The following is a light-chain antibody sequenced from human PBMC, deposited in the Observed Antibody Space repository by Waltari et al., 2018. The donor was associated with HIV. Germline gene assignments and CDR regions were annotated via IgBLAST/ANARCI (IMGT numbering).Light chain of an antibody. V-gene: IGLV1-44*01. J-gene: IGLJ2*01. CDR1: SSNIGDNT. Sequence: QSVLTQPPSASGTPGQRFTISCSGISSNIGDNTVNWYQQLPGTAPKLLIYTNTQRPSGVPDRFSGSKSGTSASLAISGLQSEDEADYYCATWDDSLNGHVVFGGGTKLTVL. CDR2: TNT. CDR3: ATWDDSLNGHVV.